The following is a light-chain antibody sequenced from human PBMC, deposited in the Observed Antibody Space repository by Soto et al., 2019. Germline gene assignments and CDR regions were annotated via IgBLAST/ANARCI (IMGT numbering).Light chain of an antibody. CDR2: EVS. J-gene: IGLJ1*01. CDR3: NAYTNTGARV. V-gene: IGLV2-14*01. Sequence: QSALTQPASVSGSPGQSITISCAGTTSDIGANNFVSWYQQRPGKAPKVIIYEVSNRPSGVSYRFSGSKSGSTASLTISGLRAEDEALYSRNAYTNTGARVFGTGTKLTVL. CDR1: TSDIGANNF.